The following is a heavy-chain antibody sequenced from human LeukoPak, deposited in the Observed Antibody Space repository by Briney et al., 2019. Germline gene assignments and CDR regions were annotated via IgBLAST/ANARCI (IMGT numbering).Heavy chain of an antibody. CDR2: ISSSGSTI. D-gene: IGHD3-22*01. CDR3: AREALYDSSGYYYLDY. J-gene: IGHJ4*02. CDR1: GFTFSSYE. Sequence: GGSLRLSGAASGFTFSSYEMNWVRQAPGKGLEWVSYISSSGSTIYYADSVKGRFTISRDNAKNSLYLQMNSLRAEDTAVYYCAREALYDSSGYYYLDYWGQGTLVTVSS. V-gene: IGHV3-48*03.